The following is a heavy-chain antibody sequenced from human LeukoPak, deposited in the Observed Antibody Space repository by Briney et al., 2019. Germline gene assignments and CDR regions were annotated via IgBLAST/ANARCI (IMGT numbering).Heavy chain of an antibody. CDR1: GYFFPSYG. Sequence: ASVKVSCKTSGYFFPSYGISWVRQAPGQGLEWIGWITPSNGNTHYAQNFQGRVTVTTDTSTSTVYMELGSLRSDDTAVYYCARDGYYDILTGTDFWGQGTLVSVAS. D-gene: IGHD3-9*01. CDR2: ITPSNGNT. CDR3: ARDGYYDILTGTDF. J-gene: IGHJ4*02. V-gene: IGHV1-18*01.